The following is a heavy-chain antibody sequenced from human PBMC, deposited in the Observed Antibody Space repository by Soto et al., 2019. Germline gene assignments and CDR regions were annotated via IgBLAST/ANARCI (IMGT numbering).Heavy chain of an antibody. CDR2: ISYDGSNN. J-gene: IGHJ4*02. CDR3: GRDGYYYDRSGQYPDY. D-gene: IGHD3-22*01. Sequence: ESGGGVVQPGRSLRLSCAASGFIFNHYSVHWVRQAPGKGLEWVAVISYDGSNNYYADSVKGRFTISRDNSKNTLYLDMNSLRPEDTAVYYCGRDGYYYDRSGQYPDYWGQGTLVTVSS. CDR1: GFIFNHYS. V-gene: IGHV3-30-3*01.